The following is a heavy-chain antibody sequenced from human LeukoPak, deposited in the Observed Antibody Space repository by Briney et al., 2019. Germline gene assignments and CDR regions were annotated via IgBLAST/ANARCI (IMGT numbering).Heavy chain of an antibody. CDR1: GYTFTGYY. D-gene: IGHD6-13*01. CDR3: ARARRGQQLIPFDY. J-gene: IGHJ4*02. CDR2: INPNSGGT. Sequence: ASVKVSCKASGYTFTGYYMHWVRQAPGQGLEWMGWINPNSGGTNYAQKFQGRVTMTRDTSISTAYMELSRLRSDDTAVYYCARARRGQQLIPFDYWGQGTLVTVSS. V-gene: IGHV1-2*02.